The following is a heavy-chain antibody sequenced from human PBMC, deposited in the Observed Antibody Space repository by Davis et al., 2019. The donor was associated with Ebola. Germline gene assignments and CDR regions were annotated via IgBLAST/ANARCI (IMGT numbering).Heavy chain of an antibody. Sequence: ASVKVSCKASGGTLSSYSINWVRQAPGQGLEWMGWISAYNGNTNYAQKLQGRVTMTTDTSTSTAYMELRSLRSDDTAVYYCARDMAVTPFDYWGQGTLVTVSS. V-gene: IGHV1-18*01. CDR1: GGTLSSYS. CDR3: ARDMAVTPFDY. J-gene: IGHJ4*02. D-gene: IGHD4-23*01. CDR2: ISAYNGNT.